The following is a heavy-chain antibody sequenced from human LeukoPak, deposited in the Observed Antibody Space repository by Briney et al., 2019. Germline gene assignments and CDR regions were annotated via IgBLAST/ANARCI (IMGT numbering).Heavy chain of an antibody. CDR2: IKSQADGGTA. V-gene: IGHV3-15*01. CDR1: GLNFINAW. CDR3: ATETHSGYYVFDY. Sequence: GGSLTRSSVAPGLNFINAWINLVRQAPGKGLEWVGRIKSQADGGTADFAASVKGLFTISRDDSQNTVYQQMISPRSEDTAVYFCATETHSGYYVFDYWGQGTLVTVSS. J-gene: IGHJ4*02. D-gene: IGHD5-12*01.